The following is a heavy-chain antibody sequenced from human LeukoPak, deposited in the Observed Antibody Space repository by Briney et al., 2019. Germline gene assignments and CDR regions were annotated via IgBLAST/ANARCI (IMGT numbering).Heavy chain of an antibody. V-gene: IGHV3-21*04. CDR1: GFTFSSYS. J-gene: IGHJ4*02. CDR2: IGSSSSYI. D-gene: IGHD1-26*01. CDR3: AKAHGGSYHSGID. Sequence: GGSLRLSCAASGFTFSSYSMNWVRQAPGKGLEWVSSIGSSSSYIYYADSVKGRFSISRDNSKNTLYLQLNSLRVEDTAEYYCAKAHGGSYHSGIDWGQGTLVIVSS.